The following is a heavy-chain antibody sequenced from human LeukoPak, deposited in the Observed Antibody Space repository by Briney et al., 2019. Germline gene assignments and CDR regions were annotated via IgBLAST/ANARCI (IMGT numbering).Heavy chain of an antibody. CDR2: IRYDGSNK. CDR1: GFTFSSYG. Sequence: GGSLRLSCAASGFTFSSYGMHWVRQAPGEVREWVTFIRYDGSNKYYADSGKGRFTISRDNSQNTLYLQMNSLRAEDTAVYYCAKDHVSLGSGLNWGQGTLVTVSS. D-gene: IGHD3-16*02. CDR3: AKDHVSLGSGLN. V-gene: IGHV3-30*02. J-gene: IGHJ4*02.